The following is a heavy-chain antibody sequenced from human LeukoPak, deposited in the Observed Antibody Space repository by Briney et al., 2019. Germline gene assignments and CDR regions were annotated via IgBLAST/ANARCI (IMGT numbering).Heavy chain of an antibody. CDR2: ISAYNGNT. Sequence: ASVKVSCKASGYTFTSYGISWVRQAPGQGLEWMGWISAYNGNTNYAQKPQGRVTMTTDTSTNTAYMEQRSLRSDDTAVYYCARLYYDSSGYCDYWGQGTLVTVSS. CDR1: GYTFTSYG. D-gene: IGHD3-22*01. CDR3: ARLYYDSSGYCDY. J-gene: IGHJ4*02. V-gene: IGHV1-18*01.